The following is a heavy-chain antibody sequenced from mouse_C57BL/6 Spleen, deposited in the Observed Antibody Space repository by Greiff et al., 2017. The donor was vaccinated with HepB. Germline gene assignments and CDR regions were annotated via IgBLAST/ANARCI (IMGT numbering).Heavy chain of an antibody. Sequence: QVQLQQPGAELVKPGASVKLSCKASGYTFTSYWMHWVKQRPGQGLEWIGMIHPNSGSTNYNEKFKSKATLTVDKSSSTAYMQLSSLTSEDSAVYYCAREEIDYGNYTAWFAYWGQGTLVTVSA. V-gene: IGHV1-64*01. CDR1: GYTFTSYW. J-gene: IGHJ3*01. D-gene: IGHD2-1*01. CDR3: AREEIDYGNYTAWFAY. CDR2: IHPNSGST.